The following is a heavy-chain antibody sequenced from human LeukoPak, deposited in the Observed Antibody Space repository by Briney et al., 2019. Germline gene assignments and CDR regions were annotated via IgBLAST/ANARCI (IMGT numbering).Heavy chain of an antibody. Sequence: PGGSLRLSCAASGFTFSSYWMSWVRQAPGKGLEWVANIKHDGSEKYFMDSVKGRFTISRDNAKNALYLEMNSLRAEDTAEYFCARERMYSGSGSTYPYYDYWGQGTLVTVSS. J-gene: IGHJ4*02. V-gene: IGHV3-7*01. CDR3: ARERMYSGSGSTYPYYDY. CDR2: IKHDGSEK. D-gene: IGHD3-10*01. CDR1: GFTFSSYW.